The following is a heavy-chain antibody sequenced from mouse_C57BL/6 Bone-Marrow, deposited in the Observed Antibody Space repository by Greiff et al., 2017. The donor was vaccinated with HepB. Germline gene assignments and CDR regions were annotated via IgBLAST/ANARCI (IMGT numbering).Heavy chain of an antibody. CDR2: IRLKSDNYAT. CDR1: GFTFSNYW. J-gene: IGHJ4*01. V-gene: IGHV6-3*01. Sequence: DVMLVESGGGLVQPGGSMKLSCVASGFTFSNYWMNWVRQSPEKGLEWVAQIRLKSDNYATHYAESVKGRFTISRDDSKSSVYLQMNNLRAEDTGIYYCTAGSHYAMDYWGQGTSVTVSS. CDR3: TAGSHYAMDY.